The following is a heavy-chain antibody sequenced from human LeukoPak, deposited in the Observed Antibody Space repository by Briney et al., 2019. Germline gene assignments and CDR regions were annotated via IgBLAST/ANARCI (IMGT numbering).Heavy chain of an antibody. J-gene: IGHJ4*02. CDR1: GFTFSSYG. CDR2: ITGSGSRV. D-gene: IGHD2-2*01. V-gene: IGHV3-23*01. CDR3: AQVTSGRFDY. Sequence: GGSLRLSCAVSGFTFSSYGMSWVRQAPGKGLEWVSGITGSGSRVYYADSVTGRFTISRDNSKNTLYLQMSSLRDEDTAIYYCAQVTSGRFDYWGQGTLVTVSS.